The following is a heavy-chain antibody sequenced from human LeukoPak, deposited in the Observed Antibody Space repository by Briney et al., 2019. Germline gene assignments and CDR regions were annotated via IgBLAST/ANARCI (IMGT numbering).Heavy chain of an antibody. Sequence: PSETLSLTCTVSGGSVTAYYWSWIRQPPGKGLEWIGYISYRGSTNYNPSLKSRVTMLVDTSKNQFSLKLSSVTAADTAVYYCARRGPNSGSYSHFDLWGRGTLVTVSS. J-gene: IGHJ2*01. CDR3: ARRGPNSGSYSHFDL. V-gene: IGHV4-59*02. CDR2: ISYRGST. CDR1: GGSVTAYY. D-gene: IGHD1-26*01.